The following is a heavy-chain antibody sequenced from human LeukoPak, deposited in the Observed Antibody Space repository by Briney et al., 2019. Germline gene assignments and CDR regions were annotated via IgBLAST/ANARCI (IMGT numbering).Heavy chain of an antibody. CDR1: GFSFNSYG. CDR3: ASLFQQQLAGDAFDI. V-gene: IGHV3-30*03. Sequence: GGSLRLSCAASGFSFNSYGMHWVRQAPGKGLEWVAAISYDGRNQYYADSVKGRFTISRDKSRNTLYLQMNSLRAEDTAVYYCASLFQQQLAGDAFDIWGQGTMVTVSS. CDR2: ISYDGRNQ. D-gene: IGHD6-13*01. J-gene: IGHJ3*02.